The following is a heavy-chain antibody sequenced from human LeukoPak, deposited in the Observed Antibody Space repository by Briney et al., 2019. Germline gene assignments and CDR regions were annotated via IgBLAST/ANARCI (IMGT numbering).Heavy chain of an antibody. CDR3: AKDPSSIAAPGLQDY. V-gene: IGHV3-30*18. J-gene: IGHJ4*02. CDR2: ISYDGSNK. Sequence: GRSLRLSCAASGFTFSSYGMHWVRQAPGKGLEWVAVISYDGSNKDYADSVKGRFTISRDNSKNALYLQMNSLRAEDTAVYYCAKDPSSIAAPGLQDYWGQGTLVTVSS. D-gene: IGHD6-6*01. CDR1: GFTFSSYG.